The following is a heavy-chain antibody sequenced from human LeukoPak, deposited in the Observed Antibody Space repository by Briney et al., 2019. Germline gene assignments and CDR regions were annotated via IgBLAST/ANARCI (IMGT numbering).Heavy chain of an antibody. V-gene: IGHV1-46*01. CDR2: MNPSSGST. Sequence: ASVKVSCKASGYTFTNFYIHWMRQAPGQGLEWMGIMNPSSGSTSYAQKFQGRVTMTRDKSTSTVYMELRGLRFEDMAMYYCARDLNSYGYSYDSWGQGTLVTVSS. D-gene: IGHD5-18*01. J-gene: IGHJ4*02. CDR1: GYTFTNFY. CDR3: ARDLNSYGYSYDS.